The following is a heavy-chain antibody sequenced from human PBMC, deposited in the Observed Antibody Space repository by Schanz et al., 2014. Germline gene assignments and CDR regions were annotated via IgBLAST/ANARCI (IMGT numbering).Heavy chain of an antibody. V-gene: IGHV3-23*04. Sequence: EVQLVESGGGLVQPGGSLRLSCAASGFTFSSYAMSWVRQAPGKGLEWVSALSGSGGSTYYADSVKGRFTISRDNSKTTLSLQMNSLRAEDTAVYYCAKGLYYDNTGGGLDYWGQGTLVTVSS. J-gene: IGHJ4*02. CDR1: GFTFSSYA. D-gene: IGHD3-16*01. CDR3: AKGLYYDNTGGGLDY. CDR2: LSGSGGST.